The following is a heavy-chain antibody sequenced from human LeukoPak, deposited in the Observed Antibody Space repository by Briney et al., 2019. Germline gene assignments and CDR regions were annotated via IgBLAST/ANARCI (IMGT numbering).Heavy chain of an antibody. CDR2: IWYDGSNK. Sequence: GGSLRLSCAASGFTFSSYGMNWVRQAPGKGLEWVAIIWYDGSNKYYADSVKGRFTISRDNSKNTLYLQMNSMRAEDTAVYYCARDRAPAADRTYYYYGMDVWGQGTTVTVSS. D-gene: IGHD2-2*01. CDR3: ARDRAPAADRTYYYYGMDV. V-gene: IGHV3-33*01. CDR1: GFTFSSYG. J-gene: IGHJ6*02.